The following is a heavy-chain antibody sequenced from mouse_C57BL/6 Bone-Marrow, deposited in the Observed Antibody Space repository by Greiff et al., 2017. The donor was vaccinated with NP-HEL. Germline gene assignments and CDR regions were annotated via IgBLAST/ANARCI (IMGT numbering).Heavy chain of an antibody. CDR1: GFSLTSYA. V-gene: IGHV2-9-1*01. D-gene: IGHD6-1*01. CDR2: IWTGGGT. CDR3: ARNGASFDY. Sequence: VQRVESGPGLVAPSQSLSITCTVSGFSLTSYAISWVRQPPGKGLEWLGVIWTGGGTNYNSALNSRLSIRKDNSKSQVFLKMNSLQTDDTGRYYCARNGASFDYWGQGTTLTVSS. J-gene: IGHJ2*01.